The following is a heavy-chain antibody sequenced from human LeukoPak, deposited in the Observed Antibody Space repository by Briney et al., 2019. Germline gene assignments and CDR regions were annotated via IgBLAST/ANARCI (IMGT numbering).Heavy chain of an antibody. CDR3: TRLGTPDAFDI. J-gene: IGHJ3*02. CDR1: GFTFSGSA. Sequence: GGSLRLSCAASGFTFSGSAMHWVRQASGKGLEWVGRIRSKANSYATAYAPSVKGRFTTSRDDSKNTAYLQMNSLKTEDTAVYYCTRLGTPDAFDIWGQGTMVTVSS. CDR2: IRSKANSYAT. V-gene: IGHV3-73*01.